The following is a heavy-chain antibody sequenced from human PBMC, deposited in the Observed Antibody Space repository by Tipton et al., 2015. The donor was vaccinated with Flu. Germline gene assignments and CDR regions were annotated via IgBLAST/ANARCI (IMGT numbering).Heavy chain of an antibody. CDR1: GDSLSSYY. CDR2: INHSGST. D-gene: IGHD2-21*01. Sequence: TLSLTCTVSGDSLSSYYWTWIRQPPGKGLEWIGEINHSGSTNYNPSLKSRVTISADTSKNQFSLKLSSVTAADTAVYYCARGPPGPSIRAYYFDIWGQGALVTVSS. V-gene: IGHV4-34*01. J-gene: IGHJ4*02. CDR3: ARGPPGPSIRAYYFDI.